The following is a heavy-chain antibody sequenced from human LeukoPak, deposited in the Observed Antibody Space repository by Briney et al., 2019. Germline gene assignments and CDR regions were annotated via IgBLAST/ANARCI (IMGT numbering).Heavy chain of an antibody. Sequence: PSETLSLTCAVSGYSISSGYYWGWIRQPPGKGLEWIGNIYYSGRTYYNPSLKSRVTISVDTSKNDFSLKLSSVTAADTAVYYCARLYYYDSSGPPLWGQGTMVAVSS. D-gene: IGHD3-22*01. V-gene: IGHV4-38-2*01. CDR1: GYSISSGYY. CDR3: ARLYYYDSSGPPL. J-gene: IGHJ4*02. CDR2: IYYSGRT.